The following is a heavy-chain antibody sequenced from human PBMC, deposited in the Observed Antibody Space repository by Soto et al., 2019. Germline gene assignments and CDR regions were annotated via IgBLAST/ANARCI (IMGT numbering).Heavy chain of an antibody. CDR3: AREILDRIVGATGGVGGDY. D-gene: IGHD1-26*01. J-gene: IGHJ4*02. CDR1: GGSISSGDYY. CDR2: IYYSGST. Sequence: QVQLQESGPGLVKPSQTLSLTCTVSGGSISSGDYYWSWIRQPPGKGLEWIGYIYYSGSTYYNPSLKSQVTKSVDTSKNQCSLKLSTVTAADTAVYYGAREILDRIVGATGGVGGDYWGQGTLCTVSS. V-gene: IGHV4-30-4*01.